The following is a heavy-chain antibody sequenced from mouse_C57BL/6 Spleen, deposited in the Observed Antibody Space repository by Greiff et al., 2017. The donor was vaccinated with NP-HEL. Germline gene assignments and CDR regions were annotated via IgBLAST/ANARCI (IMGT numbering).Heavy chain of an antibody. D-gene: IGHD2-5*01. CDR1: GYAFSSYW. Sequence: VQLQESGAELVKPGASVKISCKASGYAFSSYWMNWVKQRPGKGLEWIGQIYPGDGDTNYNGKFKGKATLTADKSSSTAYMQLSSLTSEDSAVYFCARYAPYSNYSYWGQGTTLTVSS. J-gene: IGHJ2*01. CDR2: IYPGDGDT. CDR3: ARYAPYSNYSY. V-gene: IGHV1-80*01.